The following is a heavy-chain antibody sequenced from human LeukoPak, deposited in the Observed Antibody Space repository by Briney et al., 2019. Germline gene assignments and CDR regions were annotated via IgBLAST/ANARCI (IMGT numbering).Heavy chain of an antibody. CDR1: GGSISNYY. CDR2: IYTGGST. D-gene: IGHD3-10*01. CDR3: ARAPYGSATNNYYMDV. V-gene: IGHV4-4*07. Sequence: PSETLSLTCTVSGGSISNYYWSWIRQPAGKGLEWIGRIYTGGSTNYNPSLKSRVTISVDTSKNQFSLKLSSVTAADTAVYYCARAPYGSATNNYYMDVWGKGTTVTVSS. J-gene: IGHJ6*03.